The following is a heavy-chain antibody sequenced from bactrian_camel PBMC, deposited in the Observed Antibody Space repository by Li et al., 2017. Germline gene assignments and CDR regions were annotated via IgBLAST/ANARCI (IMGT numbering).Heavy chain of an antibody. D-gene: IGHD5*01. J-gene: IGHJ4*01. V-gene: IGHV3S1*01. CDR3: VRDDGWSTGLY. CDR2: IDTDGST. Sequence: QLVESGGGSVRPGGSLRLSCTASGYTYSSYCMGWFRLAPGKEREGVAIIDTDGSTFYADSVAGRFTISQVNSKNRLSLQMNSLKPADTATFYCVRDDGWSTGLYWGQGTQVTVS. CDR1: GYTYSSYC.